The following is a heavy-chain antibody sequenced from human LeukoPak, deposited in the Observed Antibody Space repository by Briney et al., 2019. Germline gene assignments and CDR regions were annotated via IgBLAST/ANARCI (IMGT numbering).Heavy chain of an antibody. CDR2: INHSGST. CDR3: ARDGRGWLYAFDI. J-gene: IGHJ3*02. D-gene: IGHD6-19*01. V-gene: IGHV4-34*01. CDR1: GGSLSGYY. Sequence: SETLSLTCAVYGGSLSGYYWSWIRQPPGKGLEWIGEINHSGSTNYNPSLKSRVTISVDTSKNQFSLKLSSVTAADTAVYYCARDGRGWLYAFDIWGQGTMVTVSS.